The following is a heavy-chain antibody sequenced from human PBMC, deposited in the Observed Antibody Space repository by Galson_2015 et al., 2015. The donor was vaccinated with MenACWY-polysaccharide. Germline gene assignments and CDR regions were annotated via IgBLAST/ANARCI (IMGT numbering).Heavy chain of an antibody. J-gene: IGHJ3*02. Sequence: LRLSCAASGSRFSNSGMHWVRQAPGKGLAWVAVIQYDGSNKVYADSVKGRFTISRDNSKNTVFLEMNTLGVEDTAVYYCAREGSRIVFHAFDIWGQGTMVTVSS. CDR3: AREGSRIVFHAFDI. D-gene: IGHD2-2*01. CDR1: GSRFSNSG. CDR2: IQYDGSNK. V-gene: IGHV3-33*01.